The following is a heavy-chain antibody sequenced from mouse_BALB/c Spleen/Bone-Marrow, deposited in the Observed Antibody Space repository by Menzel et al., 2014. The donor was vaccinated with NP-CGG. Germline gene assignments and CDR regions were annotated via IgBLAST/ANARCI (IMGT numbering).Heavy chain of an antibody. V-gene: IGHV1-5*01. CDR1: GYSFTSYW. CDR3: TRKVYYGNPLDY. D-gene: IGHD2-1*01. CDR2: IYPGNSDT. J-gene: IGHJ2*01. Sequence: VQLQQSGTVLARPGASVKMSCKASGYSFTSYWMHWVKQRPGQGLEWIGAIYPGNSDTSYNQKFKGKAKLTAVTSATTAYMELSSLTNEDSAVYFCTRKVYYGNPLDYWGQGTTLTVSS.